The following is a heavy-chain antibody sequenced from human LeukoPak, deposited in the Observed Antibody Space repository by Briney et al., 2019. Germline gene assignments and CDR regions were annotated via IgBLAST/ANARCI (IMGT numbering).Heavy chain of an antibody. Sequence: SETLSLTCSVSRGSISSSNYYWGWIRQPPGKGLEWIGNIYYSGTTYYNPSLPSLKSRVTISVDTSKNQFSLKLSSVTAADTAVYYCARGLRYFDWLFANSYYYYYMDVWGKGTTVTVSS. CDR3: ARGLRYFDWLFANSYYYYYMDV. V-gene: IGHV4-39*07. D-gene: IGHD3-9*01. CDR1: RGSISSSNYY. J-gene: IGHJ6*03. CDR2: IYYSGTT.